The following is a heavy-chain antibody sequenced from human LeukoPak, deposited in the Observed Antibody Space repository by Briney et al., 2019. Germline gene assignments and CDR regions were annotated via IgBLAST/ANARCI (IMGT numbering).Heavy chain of an antibody. J-gene: IGHJ6*02. CDR2: IYYSGST. Sequence: PSETLSLTCTVSGGSISSYYWSWIRQPPGKGLEWIGYIYYSGSTNYNPSLKSRVTISVDTSKNQFSLKLSSVTAADTAVYYCARARRYFDSRVYYYYGMDVWGQGTTVTVSS. CDR1: GGSISSYY. V-gene: IGHV4-59*01. CDR3: ARARRYFDSRVYYYYGMDV. D-gene: IGHD3-9*01.